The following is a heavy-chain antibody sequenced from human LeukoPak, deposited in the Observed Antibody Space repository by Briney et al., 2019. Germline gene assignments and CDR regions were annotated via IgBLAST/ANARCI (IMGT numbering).Heavy chain of an antibody. CDR2: IYYSGST. CDR1: GGSISSSSYY. J-gene: IGHJ5*02. CDR3: ARVAWGSIRFDP. Sequence: SETLSLTCTVSGGSISSSSYYWGWIRQPPGKGLEWIGTIYYSGSTYYNPSLKSRVTISVDTSKNQFSLKLSSVTAADTAVYYCARVAWGSIRFDPWGQGTLVTVSS. V-gene: IGHV4-39*07. D-gene: IGHD7-27*01.